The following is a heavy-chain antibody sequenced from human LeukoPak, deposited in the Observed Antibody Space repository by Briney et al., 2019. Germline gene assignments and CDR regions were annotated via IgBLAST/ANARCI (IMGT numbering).Heavy chain of an antibody. CDR3: TRGEGRIYFGNDKNWFNP. J-gene: IGHJ5*02. D-gene: IGHD1-1*01. CDR2: VNPNSANT. Sequence: GASVKVSCKASGYTFTCYYMHWVRQATGQGLEWMGWVNPNSANTAYAQKFQGRITMTRDTSISTVYMELSSLRYEDTAIYYCTRGEGRIYFGNDKNWFNPWGQGTLVTVSS. CDR1: GYTFTCYY. V-gene: IGHV1-8*02.